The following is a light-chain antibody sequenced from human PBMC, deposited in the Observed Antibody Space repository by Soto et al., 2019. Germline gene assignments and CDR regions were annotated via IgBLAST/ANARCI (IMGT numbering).Light chain of an antibody. V-gene: IGLV2-18*02. CDR1: SNDVASNYR. CDR3: ISYTDSSTYV. Sequence: QSALTQPPSVSGSPGQSVTISCTGTSNDVASNYRVSWYQQPPGTAPQLVIYGVTNRPSGVPDRFSGSRSGNTASLTISGLQAEDEADYFCISYTDSSTYVFGTGTKVTV. CDR2: GVT. J-gene: IGLJ1*01.